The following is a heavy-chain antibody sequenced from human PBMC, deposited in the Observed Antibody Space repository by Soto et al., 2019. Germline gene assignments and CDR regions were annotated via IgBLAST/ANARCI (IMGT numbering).Heavy chain of an antibody. CDR3: SPCIPVYIVDSY. J-gene: IGHJ4*02. D-gene: IGHD2-15*01. Sequence: PGGSLRLSCAASGFSFTNAWMNWVRQGPWKGLEWVGRIKSRTDDGTVAYAACVKGRFEISRDDLRVIRDLQMSGLYSEDTAVYYRSPCIPVYIVDSYWGQRTEVGVPS. CDR2: IKSRTDDGTV. CDR1: GFSFTNAW. V-gene: IGHV3-15*07.